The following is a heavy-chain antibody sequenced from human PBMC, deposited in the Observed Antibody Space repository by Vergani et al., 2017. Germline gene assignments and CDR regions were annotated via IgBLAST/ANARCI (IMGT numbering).Heavy chain of an antibody. CDR3: ARATKDPSRYCSSTSCYALDY. V-gene: IGHV4-34*11. J-gene: IGHJ4*02. CDR2: IYYSGST. D-gene: IGHD2-2*01. Sequence: QVQLQQWGAGLLKPSETLSLTCAVYGGSFSGYYWSWIRQPPGKGLEWIGYIYYSGSTNYNPSLKSRVTISVDTSKNQFSLKLSSVTAADTAVYYCARATKDPSRYCSSTSCYALDYWGQGTLVTVSS. CDR1: GGSFSGYY.